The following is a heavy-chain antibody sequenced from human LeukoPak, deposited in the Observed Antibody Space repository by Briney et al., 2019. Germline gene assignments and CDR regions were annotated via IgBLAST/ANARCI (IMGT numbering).Heavy chain of an antibody. D-gene: IGHD5-18*01. CDR1: GFTFSSYA. J-gene: IGHJ6*03. V-gene: IGHV3-23*01. CDR3: AKERGTAMVRSYYMDV. CDR2: IIGSGGST. Sequence: GGSLRLSCTASGFTFSSYAMSWVRQAPGKGLEWVSGIIGSGGSTYYADSVKGRFTISRDNSKNTLYLQMNSLRAEDTAVYYCAKERGTAMVRSYYMDVWAKGPRSPSP.